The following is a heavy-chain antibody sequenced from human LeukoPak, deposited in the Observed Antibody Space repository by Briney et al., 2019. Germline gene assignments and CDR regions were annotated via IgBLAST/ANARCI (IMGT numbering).Heavy chain of an antibody. D-gene: IGHD3-10*01. CDR2: IGPSGDIT. V-gene: IGHV3-23*01. CDR1: GFTFSSYW. J-gene: IGHJ4*02. CDR3: AKDDAWLRFGE. Sequence: GGSLRLSCAASGFTFSSYWMSWVRQAPGKGLEWVSGIGPSGDITYYADSVKGRFTISRDNSKNTLYLEVISLTAEDTAVYYCAKDDAWLRFGEWSQGTLVTVSS.